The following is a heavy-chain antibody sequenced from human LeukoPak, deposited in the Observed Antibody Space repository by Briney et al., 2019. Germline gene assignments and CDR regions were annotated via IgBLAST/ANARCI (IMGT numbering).Heavy chain of an antibody. Sequence: GGSLRLSCTASGFTFSSYTMSWVRQAPGKGLKWVSTISTGGGNTYYADSVQGRFTVSRDDSKNTLYLQMNSLRAEDTAVYYCAKDGGLWISAHWGDSWGRGALVTVSS. CDR2: ISTGGGNT. J-gene: IGHJ4*02. CDR1: GFTFSSYT. D-gene: IGHD2-2*03. V-gene: IGHV3-23*01. CDR3: AKDGGLWISAHWGDS.